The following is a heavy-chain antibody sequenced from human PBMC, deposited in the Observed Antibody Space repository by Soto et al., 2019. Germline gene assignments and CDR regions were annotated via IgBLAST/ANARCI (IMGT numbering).Heavy chain of an antibody. D-gene: IGHD4-17*01. J-gene: IGHJ4*02. CDR3: AHSVPTTVTTSHFDY. V-gene: IGHV2-5*02. CDR2: IYWDDDK. CDR1: GFSLSTSGVG. Sequence: QITLKESGPTLVKPTQTLTLTCTFSGFSLSTSGVGVGWIRQPPGKALEWLALIYWDDDKRYSPSLKSRLTITKATSKNQVVLTMTNMDPVDTATYYCAHSVPTTVTTSHFDYWGQGTLVTVSS.